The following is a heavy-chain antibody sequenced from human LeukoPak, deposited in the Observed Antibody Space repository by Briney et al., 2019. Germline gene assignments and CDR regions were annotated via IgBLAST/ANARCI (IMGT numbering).Heavy chain of an antibody. CDR1: GASISDYY. Sequence: PSETLSLTCTVSGASISDYYWSWIRQPPGKGLEWIGFFSNSGTTNYNPSLKSRVTMSVDTSKNQLSLKLSSVTAADTAVYYCARGSNWGDYWGQGTLVTVSS. V-gene: IGHV4-59*12. CDR2: FSNSGTT. D-gene: IGHD7-27*01. CDR3: ARGSNWGDY. J-gene: IGHJ4*02.